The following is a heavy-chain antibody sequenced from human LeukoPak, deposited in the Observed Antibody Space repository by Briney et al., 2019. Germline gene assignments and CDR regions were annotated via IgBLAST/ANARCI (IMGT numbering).Heavy chain of an antibody. J-gene: IGHJ4*02. D-gene: IGHD5-12*01. CDR3: ARAPWGYQFDS. Sequence: GGSLRLSCAAWGFTFITKYVSWVGQAPGKGVERVSVIYSSGATYYSDSVKDRFSISRDECNNKVYLQMNSLRVEDTAVYYCARAPWGYQFDSWGQGTLVTVSS. CDR2: IYSSGAT. CDR1: GFTFITKY. V-gene: IGHV3-66*01.